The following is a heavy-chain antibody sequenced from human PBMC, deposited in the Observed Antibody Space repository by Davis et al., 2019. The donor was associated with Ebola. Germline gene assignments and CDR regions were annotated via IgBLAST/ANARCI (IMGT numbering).Heavy chain of an antibody. J-gene: IGHJ4*02. CDR2: ISGSSTYI. V-gene: IGHV3-21*04. CDR3: ARDWVVGAHLDY. D-gene: IGHD1-26*01. CDR1: GFTFSSHS. Sequence: GESLKISCEASGFTFSSHSINWVRQAPGKGLEWVSSISGSSTYIYYADSVKGRFTISRDNAKNSLYLQMNSLRAEDTALYYCARDWVVGAHLDYWGQGTLVTVSS.